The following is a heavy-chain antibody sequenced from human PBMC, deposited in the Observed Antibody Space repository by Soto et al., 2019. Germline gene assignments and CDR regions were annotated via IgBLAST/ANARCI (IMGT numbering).Heavy chain of an antibody. CDR1: GFSLTTGRMG. D-gene: IGHD2-15*01. CDR2: ILSDAER. J-gene: IGHJ6*02. V-gene: IGHV2-26*01. CDR3: VRMNADSYSADDAMDV. Sequence: QVTLRESGPVLVKPTETLTLTCNVSGFSLTTGRMGVSWIRQPPGKALEWLAHILSDAERSYSRSWQGSLTVSNVGSVSQVVLTMTNMDTVDTGTYVGVRMNADSYSADDAMDVWGQGTPVTVSS.